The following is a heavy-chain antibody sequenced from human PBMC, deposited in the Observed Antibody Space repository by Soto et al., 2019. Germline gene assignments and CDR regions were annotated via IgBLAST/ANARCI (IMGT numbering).Heavy chain of an antibody. CDR2: ISSSGSTI. V-gene: IGHV3-48*03. CDR1: GFTFSSYE. CDR3: ARSGGIVVVPAATQGVGMDV. Sequence: EVQLVESGGGLVQPGGSLRLSCAASGFTFSSYEMNWVRQAPGKGLEWGSYISSSGSTIYYADSVKGRFTISRDNAKNSLYLQMNSLRAEDTAVYYCARSGGIVVVPAATQGVGMDVWGQGTTVTVSS. D-gene: IGHD2-2*01. J-gene: IGHJ6*02.